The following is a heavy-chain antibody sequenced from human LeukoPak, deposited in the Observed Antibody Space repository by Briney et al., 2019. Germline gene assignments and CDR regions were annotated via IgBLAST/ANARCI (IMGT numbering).Heavy chain of an antibody. D-gene: IGHD3-22*01. CDR3: ARLYYYDSSGYKNFDY. CDR2: IYYSGST. J-gene: IGHJ4*02. Sequence: PSETLSLTCTVSGGSISSRRYYWGWIRQPPGKGLEWIVSIYYSGSTYYNPSLKRRVTISVDTSKNQFSLKLSSVTAADTAVYYCARLYYYDSSGYKNFDYWGQGTLVTVSS. V-gene: IGHV4-39*01. CDR1: GGSISSRRYY.